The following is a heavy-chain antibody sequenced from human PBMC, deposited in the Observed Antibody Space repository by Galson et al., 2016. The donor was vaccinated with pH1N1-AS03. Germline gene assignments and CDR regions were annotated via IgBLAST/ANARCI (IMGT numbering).Heavy chain of an antibody. CDR1: GYIFTGFY. D-gene: IGHD1-26*01. CDR2: LNPNNGVT. V-gene: IGHV1-2*04. Sequence: SVKVSCKASGYIFTGFYVHWVRQAPGQGLEWMGWLNPNNGVTNYAQKVQAWVTMTGDTSISTAYMALYGLKSDDTAVYYCARDPRGPCSSATCATTYHFGMDVWGQGTTVIVSS. CDR3: ARDPRGPCSSATCATTYHFGMDV. J-gene: IGHJ6*02.